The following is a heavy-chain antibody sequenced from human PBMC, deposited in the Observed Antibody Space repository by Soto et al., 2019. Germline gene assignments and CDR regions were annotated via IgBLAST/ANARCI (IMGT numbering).Heavy chain of an antibody. CDR3: ARAVAGTGGYYFDY. CDR1: GGTFSSYT. CDR2: IIPILGIA. V-gene: IGHV1-69*02. D-gene: IGHD6-19*01. J-gene: IGHJ4*02. Sequence: SVKVSCKASGGTFSSYTISWVRQAPGQGLEWMGRIIPILGIANYARKFQGRVTITADKSTSTAYMELSSLRSEDTAVYYCARAVAGTGGYYFDYWGQGTLVTVS.